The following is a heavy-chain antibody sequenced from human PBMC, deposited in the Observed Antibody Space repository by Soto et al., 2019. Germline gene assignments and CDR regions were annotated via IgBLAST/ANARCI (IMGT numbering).Heavy chain of an antibody. V-gene: IGHV1-2*02. J-gene: IGHJ4*02. CDR1: GYTFTGYY. CDR3: ARDRVKGVGSAGFDY. D-gene: IGHD6-25*01. Sequence: GASVKVSCKASGYTFTGYYIHWVRQAPGQGLEWMGWINPNSGGTKYPQKFQGRVTMTRDTSIRTVYMSRTGLKSDDTAVYFCARDRVKGVGSAGFDYWGQGTLVTVSS. CDR2: INPNSGGT.